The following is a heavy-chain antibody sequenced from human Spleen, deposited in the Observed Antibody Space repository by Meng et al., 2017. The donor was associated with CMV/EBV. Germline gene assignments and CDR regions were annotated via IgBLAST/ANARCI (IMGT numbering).Heavy chain of an antibody. Sequence: SETLSLTCAVYGGSFSGYYWSWIRQPPGKGLEWIGEINHSGSTNYNPSLKSRVTISVDTSKNQFSLKLSSVTAADTAVYYCARDQGGTTIDWGQGTLVTVSS. CDR1: GGSFSGYY. V-gene: IGHV4-34*01. CDR3: ARDQGGTTID. J-gene: IGHJ4*02. CDR2: INHSGST. D-gene: IGHD1-7*01.